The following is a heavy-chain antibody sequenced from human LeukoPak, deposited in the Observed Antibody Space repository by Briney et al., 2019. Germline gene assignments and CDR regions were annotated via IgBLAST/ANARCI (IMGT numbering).Heavy chain of an antibody. Sequence: PGGSLRLSCAASGFTFSSYAMHWVRQAPGKGLEYASAISSNGGSTYYANSVKGRFTISRDNSKNTLYLQMGSLRAEDTAVYYCTTFYHEYSPYWGRGTLVTVSS. D-gene: IGHD2/OR15-2a*01. CDR2: ISSNGGST. V-gene: IGHV3-64*01. J-gene: IGHJ4*02. CDR3: TTFYHEYSPY. CDR1: GFTFSSYA.